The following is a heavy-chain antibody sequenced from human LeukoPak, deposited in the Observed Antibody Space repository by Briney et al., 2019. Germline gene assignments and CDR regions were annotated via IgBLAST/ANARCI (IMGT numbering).Heavy chain of an antibody. CDR2: ISYDGSNK. Sequence: GGSLRLSCAASGFTFSSYAMHWVRQAPGKGLEWVAVISYDGSNKYYADSVKGRFTISRDNSKNTLYLQMNSLRAEDTAVYYCARDGSSWIYYFDYWGQGTLVTVSS. V-gene: IGHV3-30-3*01. CDR1: GFTFSSYA. D-gene: IGHD6-13*01. CDR3: ARDGSSWIYYFDY. J-gene: IGHJ4*02.